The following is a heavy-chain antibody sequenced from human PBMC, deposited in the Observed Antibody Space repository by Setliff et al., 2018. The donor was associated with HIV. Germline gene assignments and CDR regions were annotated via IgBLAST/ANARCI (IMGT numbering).Heavy chain of an antibody. D-gene: IGHD3-10*01. V-gene: IGHV1-18*04. CDR2: ISAYNGNT. CDR1: GYTFTNFY. Sequence: GASVKVSCKASGYTFTNFYMHWVRQAPGQGLEWMGWISAYNGNTNYAQKLQGRVTMTTDTSTSTAYMELSSLRSEDTAVYYCARGGYGSENLLFDFWGQGTLVTVSS. J-gene: IGHJ4*02. CDR3: ARGGYGSENLLFDF.